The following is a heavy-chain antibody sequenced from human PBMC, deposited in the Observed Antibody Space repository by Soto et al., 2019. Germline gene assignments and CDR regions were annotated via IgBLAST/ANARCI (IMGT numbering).Heavy chain of an antibody. Sequence: GGSLRLSCAASGFTFSSYAMSWVRQAPGKGLEWVSAISGSGGSTYYADSVKGRFTISRDNSKNTLYLQMNSLRAEDTAVYYCAKWVGYCSGGSCSDYWGQGTLVTVSS. CDR3: AKWVGYCSGGSCSDY. CDR1: GFTFSSYA. CDR2: ISGSGGST. J-gene: IGHJ4*02. V-gene: IGHV3-23*01. D-gene: IGHD2-15*01.